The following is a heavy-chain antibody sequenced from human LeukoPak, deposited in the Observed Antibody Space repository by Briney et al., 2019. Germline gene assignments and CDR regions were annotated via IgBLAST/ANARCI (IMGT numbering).Heavy chain of an antibody. J-gene: IGHJ4*02. V-gene: IGHV3-23*01. CDR2: ISGSGSST. D-gene: IGHD3-22*01. CDR1: GFTFTSYA. Sequence: PGGSLRLSCAASGFTFTSYAMNWVRQAPGKGLEWVSTISGSGSSTYYVDSVKGRFTISRDNSKNTLYLQMNSLITDDTAVYYCALGSANYDSSDFDCWGQGTLVTVSS. CDR3: ALGSANYDSSDFDC.